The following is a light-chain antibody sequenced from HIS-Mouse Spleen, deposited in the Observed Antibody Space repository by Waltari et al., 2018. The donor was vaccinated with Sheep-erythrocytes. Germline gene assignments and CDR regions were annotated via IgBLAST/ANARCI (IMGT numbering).Light chain of an antibody. V-gene: IGLV2-8*01. J-gene: IGLJ1*01. CDR1: SSDVGGYNY. CDR3: SSYAGSNNYV. CDR2: AVS. Sequence: QSALTQPPSASGSPGQSVPISCTGTSSDVGGYNYVSWYQQHPGKAPKLMFDAVSKRPSGVPDRFSGSKSGNTASLTVSGLQAEDEADYYCSSYAGSNNYVFGTGTKVTVL.